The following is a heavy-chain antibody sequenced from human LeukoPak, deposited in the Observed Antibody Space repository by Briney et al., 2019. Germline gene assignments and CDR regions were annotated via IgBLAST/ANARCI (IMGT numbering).Heavy chain of an antibody. CDR3: AKGSVYYGSGSPLVYYYGMDV. V-gene: IGHV3-30*18. Sequence: PGRSLRLSCAASGFTFSSYGMHWVRQAPGKGLEWVAVISYDGSNKYYADSVKGRFTISRDNSKSTLYLQMNSLRAEDTAVYYCAKGSVYYGSGSPLVYYYGMDVWGQGTTVTVSS. CDR1: GFTFSSYG. J-gene: IGHJ6*02. CDR2: ISYDGSNK. D-gene: IGHD3-10*01.